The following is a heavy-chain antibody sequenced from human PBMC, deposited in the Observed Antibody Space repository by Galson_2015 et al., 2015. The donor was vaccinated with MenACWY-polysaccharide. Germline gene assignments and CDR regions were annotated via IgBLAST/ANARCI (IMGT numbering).Heavy chain of an antibody. Sequence: SLRLSCAASGFTFSSYAMHWVRQAPGKGLEWVAVISYDESNKYYADSVKDRFTISRDNSKNTLYLQMNSLRAEDTAVYYCARTNCDSTTCYGLDVSGQWTTVTVSS. V-gene: IGHV3-30-3*01. D-gene: IGHD2-2*01. CDR1: GFTFSSYA. CDR3: ARTNCDSTTCYGLDV. CDR2: ISYDESNK. J-gene: IGHJ6*02.